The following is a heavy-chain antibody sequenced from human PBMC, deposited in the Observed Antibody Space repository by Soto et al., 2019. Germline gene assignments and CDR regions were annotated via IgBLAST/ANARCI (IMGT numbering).Heavy chain of an antibody. J-gene: IGHJ6*02. CDR2: ISGSGGST. CDR1: GFTFSSYA. D-gene: IGHD2-2*01. V-gene: IGHV3-23*01. CDR3: AKDLASVVPAAPEHYYYGMDV. Sequence: EVQLLESGGGLVQPGGSLRLSCAASGFTFSSYAMSWVRQAPGKGLEWFSAISGSGGSTYYADSVKGRFTISRYNSKNTLYLHMNSLRAEDTAVYYCAKDLASVVPAAPEHYYYGMDVWGQGTTVTVSS.